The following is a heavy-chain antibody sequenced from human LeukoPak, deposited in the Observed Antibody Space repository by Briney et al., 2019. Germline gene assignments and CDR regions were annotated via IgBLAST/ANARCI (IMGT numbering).Heavy chain of an antibody. V-gene: IGHV4-39*07. Sequence: SETLSLTCTVSGDSISTSSYYWVWIRQPPGKGLEWIGSIYYSGRTYYNPSLKSRGTISLDTSKNQFSLKLSSVTAADTAVYYSAREKYYYDSSGYFDYWGQGSLVTVSS. J-gene: IGHJ4*02. CDR3: AREKYYYDSSGYFDY. CDR1: GDSISTSSYY. D-gene: IGHD3-22*01. CDR2: IYYSGRT.